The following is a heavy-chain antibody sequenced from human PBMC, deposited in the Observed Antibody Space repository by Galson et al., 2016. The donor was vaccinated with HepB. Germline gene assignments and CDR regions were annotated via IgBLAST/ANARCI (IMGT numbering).Heavy chain of an antibody. Sequence: TLSLTCTVSGGSISSGGYFWSWIRQHPGKGLEYIGYIYHSGSTYYNPTLKSRLTISVDTSKNQFSLKLSSVTAADTAVYYCARVSVTMVRGPSFDCWGQGTLVTVSS. CDR3: ARVSVTMVRGPSFDC. CDR2: IYHSGST. D-gene: IGHD3-10*01. CDR1: GGSISSGGYF. J-gene: IGHJ4*02. V-gene: IGHV4-31*03.